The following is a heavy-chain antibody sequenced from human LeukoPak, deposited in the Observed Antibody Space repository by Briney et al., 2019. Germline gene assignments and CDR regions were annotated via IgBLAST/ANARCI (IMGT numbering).Heavy chain of an antibody. D-gene: IGHD3-22*01. CDR3: ARGPPTDYDDSSGFYYVFDY. V-gene: IGHV4-34*01. CDR1: GVSFCGYY. Sequence: PSETLSLTCAVYGVSFCGYYWGWIRQPPGEGLEWVGGINHSGSTNYNPPLKSRATISVDTSKNQFSLKMSLVTAADTAVYFCARGPPTDYDDSSGFYYVFDYWGQGTLVTVSS. J-gene: IGHJ4*02. CDR2: INHSGST.